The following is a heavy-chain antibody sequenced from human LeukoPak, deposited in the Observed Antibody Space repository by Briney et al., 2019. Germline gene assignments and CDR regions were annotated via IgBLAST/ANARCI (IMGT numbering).Heavy chain of an antibody. CDR2: IYYGGST. Sequence: SETLSLTCTVSGGSISRSSYYWGWIRQTPGKGPEWIGSIYYGGSTYYNPSLKSRVTISVDTSKNQFSLKLSSVTAADTAVYYCARWRTARTGFDYWGQGTLVTVSS. V-gene: IGHV4-39*01. CDR1: GGSISRSSYY. D-gene: IGHD3/OR15-3a*01. J-gene: IGHJ4*02. CDR3: ARWRTARTGFDY.